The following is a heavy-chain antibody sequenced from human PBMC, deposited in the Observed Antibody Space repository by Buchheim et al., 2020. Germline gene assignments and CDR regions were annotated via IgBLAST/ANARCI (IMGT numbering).Heavy chain of an antibody. D-gene: IGHD5-18*01. CDR2: ISYYGSNK. V-gene: IGHV3-30*18. CDR1: GFTFSSYG. Sequence: QVQLVESGGGVVQPGRSLRLSFAASGFTFSSYGMHWVRQAPGKGLEWVALISYYGSNKYYSDSVKGRFTISTDNSKNKLHLQMNSLRAEDTTVYYCAKVEIQLWLDYWGQGTL. J-gene: IGHJ4*02. CDR3: AKVEIQLWLDY.